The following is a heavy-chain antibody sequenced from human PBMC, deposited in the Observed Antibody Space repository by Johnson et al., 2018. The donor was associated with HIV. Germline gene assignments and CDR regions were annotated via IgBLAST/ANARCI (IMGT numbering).Heavy chain of an antibody. J-gene: IGHJ3*01. Sequence: MLLVESGGGLVRPGGSLRLSCAASGFMFRSFWMTWVRQAPGMGLEWVANIKQDGSEKYYVDSVKGRFTISRDNAKNSLYLQMNSLRAEDTALYYCARGADPGIAAALVWGQGTMVTVSS. D-gene: IGHD6-13*01. V-gene: IGHV3-7*03. CDR2: IKQDGSEK. CDR1: GFMFRSFW. CDR3: ARGADPGIAAALV.